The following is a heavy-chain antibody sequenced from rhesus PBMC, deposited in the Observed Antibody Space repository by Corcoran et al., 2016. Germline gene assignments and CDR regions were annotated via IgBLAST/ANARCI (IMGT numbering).Heavy chain of an antibody. J-gene: IGHJ4*01. V-gene: IGHV4S10*01. CDR1: GVSISASYR. D-gene: IGHD3-3*01. CDR2: IYCRSKRT. Sequence: QVQLQESGPGVVKPSETLSLTCAVSGVSISASYRWSWIRHPPGKGLERIWYIYCRSKRTNNNPALKSRATISKDTAKNQFSLKLSSVTAADTAVYDCARDAMTIFGLVAFDYWGQGVLVTVSS. CDR3: ARDAMTIFGLVAFDY.